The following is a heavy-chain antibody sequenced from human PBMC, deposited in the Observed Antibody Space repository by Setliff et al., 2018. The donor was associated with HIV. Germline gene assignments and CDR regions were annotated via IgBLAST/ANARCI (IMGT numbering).Heavy chain of an antibody. V-gene: IGHV4-59*01. CDR2: IYYSGST. CDR1: SGSISSYY. D-gene: IGHD3-22*01. Sequence: PSETLSLTCTVSSGSISSYYWTWIRQPPGKGLEWIGYIYYSGSTNYNPSLKSRVTISVDTSKNQFSLKLSSVTAADTAVYYCARDRYYYDSSGYSGAFDIWG. J-gene: IGHJ3*02. CDR3: ARDRYYYDSSGYSGAFDI.